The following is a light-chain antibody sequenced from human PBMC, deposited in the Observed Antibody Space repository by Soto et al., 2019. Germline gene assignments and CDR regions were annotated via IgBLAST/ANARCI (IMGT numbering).Light chain of an antibody. CDR1: QSVSSY. V-gene: IGKV3-11*01. CDR3: QQYGNSGVT. CDR2: DVS. Sequence: EIVLTQSPATLSLSPGERATLSCRASQSVSSYLAWYQQKPGQAPRLLIYDVSNRATSIPARFSGSGSGTDFTLTISRLEPEDFAVYCCQQYGNSGVTFGPGTKVDIK. J-gene: IGKJ3*01.